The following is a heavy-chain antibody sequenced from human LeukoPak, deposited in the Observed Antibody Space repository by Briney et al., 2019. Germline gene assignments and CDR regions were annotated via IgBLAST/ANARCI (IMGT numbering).Heavy chain of an antibody. CDR3: IRALSGSEDY. CDR2: INSDESTI. Sequence: GGSLRLSCAASGFTFSRYGMHWVRQAPGKGLVWVSRINSDESTIDYADSVKGRFTISRDKVKNTVYLQMNSLRAEDTAVYYCIRALSGSEDYWGQGILVTVSS. CDR1: GFTFSRYG. D-gene: IGHD2-15*01. V-gene: IGHV3-74*01. J-gene: IGHJ4*02.